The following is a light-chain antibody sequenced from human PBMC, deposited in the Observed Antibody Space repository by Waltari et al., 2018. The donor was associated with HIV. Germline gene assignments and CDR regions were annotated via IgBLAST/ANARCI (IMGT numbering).Light chain of an antibody. CDR2: GAS. Sequence: DIVFTQSPGTLSLSLGERATLSCRASQSVSSSYLAWYQQKPGQAPRLLISGASSRATGIPDRFSGSGSGTDFTLTISRLEPEDFAVYYCQQYGSSPQTFGQGTKVEIK. V-gene: IGKV3-20*01. CDR3: QQYGSSPQT. CDR1: QSVSSSY. J-gene: IGKJ1*01.